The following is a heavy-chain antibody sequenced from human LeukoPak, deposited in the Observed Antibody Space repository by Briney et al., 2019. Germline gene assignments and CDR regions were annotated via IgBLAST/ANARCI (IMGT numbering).Heavy chain of an antibody. CDR2: INHGGST. CDR1: GGSFSAYY. CDR3: ARHGIYYGLGSSYGLPNWFDP. D-gene: IGHD3-10*01. V-gene: IGHV4-34*01. J-gene: IGHJ5*02. Sequence: SETLSLTCAVYGGSFSAYYWTWIRQPPGKGLEWIGEINHGGSTNYDPSLKSRVTMSVDRSKNQFSLKLSSVTAADTAVYYCARHGIYYGLGSSYGLPNWFDPWGQGTLVTVSS.